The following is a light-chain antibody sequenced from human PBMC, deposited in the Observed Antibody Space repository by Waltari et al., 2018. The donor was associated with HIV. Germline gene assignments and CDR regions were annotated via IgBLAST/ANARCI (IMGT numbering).Light chain of an antibody. CDR3: LLYCGGAQHWG. J-gene: IGLJ3*02. CDR2: NLT. CDR1: SGPVTRGSF. Sequence: QTVVTQEPSLTVSPGGTVSLTCASSSGPVTRGSFATWFQQNPGQAPRTLIYNLTNKHSWTPGRFSGSLRGGKAALTLSGVQPEDEADYYCLLYCGGAQHWGFGGGTKLTVL. V-gene: IGLV7-43*01.